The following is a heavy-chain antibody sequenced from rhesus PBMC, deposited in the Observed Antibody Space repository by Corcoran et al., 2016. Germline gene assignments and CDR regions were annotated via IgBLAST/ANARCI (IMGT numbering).Heavy chain of an antibody. D-gene: IGHD6-31*01. CDR2: IYGSGGST. J-gene: IGHJ4*01. V-gene: IGHV4-160*01. Sequence: QVQLQESGPGLVKPSETLPLTCAVPGGSFSTNSWLWFRPPPAKGLEWIGRIYGSGGSTDYNPSLKSRVTISTDTYKNQFSLKLSSVTAADTAVYYCARNRGYSSGWYYYWGQGVLVTVSS. CDR3: ARNRGYSSGWYYY. CDR1: GGSFSTNS.